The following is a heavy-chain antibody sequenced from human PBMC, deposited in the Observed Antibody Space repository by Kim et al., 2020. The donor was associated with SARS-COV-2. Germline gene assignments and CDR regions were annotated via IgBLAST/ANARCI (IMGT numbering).Heavy chain of an antibody. V-gene: IGHV4-34*01. CDR1: GGSFSGYY. CDR2: INHSGST. D-gene: IGHD3-10*01. Sequence: SETLSLTCAVYGGSFSGYYWSWIRQPPGKGLEWIGEINHSGSTNYNPSLKSRVTISVDTSKNQFSLKLSSVTAADTAVYYCARSGVGSGSYLLFDYWGQGTLVTVSS. CDR3: ARSGVGSGSYLLFDY. J-gene: IGHJ4*02.